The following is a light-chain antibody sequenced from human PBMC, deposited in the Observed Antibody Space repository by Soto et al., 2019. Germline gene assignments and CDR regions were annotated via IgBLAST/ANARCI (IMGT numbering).Light chain of an antibody. CDR3: AAWDDSLNGVV. Sequence: LTQPPSASGTPGQRVTISCSGSSSNIGSNYVYWYQQLPGTAPKLLIYSNNQRPSGVPDRFSGSKSGTSASLAISGLQSEDEADYYCAAWDDSLNGVVFGGGTKLTVL. V-gene: IGLV1-44*01. CDR1: SSNIGSNY. CDR2: SNN. J-gene: IGLJ2*01.